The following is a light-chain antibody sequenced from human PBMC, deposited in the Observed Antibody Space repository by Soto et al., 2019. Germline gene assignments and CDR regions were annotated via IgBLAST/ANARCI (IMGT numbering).Light chain of an antibody. J-gene: IGKJ4*01. CDR3: QHYNNWTLT. V-gene: IGKV3-15*01. CDR2: HTS. CDR1: QRIGSD. Sequence: ETVMTQSPGTLSVSPGERATLSCRASQRIGSDLAWYQQKPGQAPRLLIYHTSTRATGVPARFIGSASGTEFTLTITSLQSEDSAVYYCQHYNNWTLTFGGGTKVEIK.